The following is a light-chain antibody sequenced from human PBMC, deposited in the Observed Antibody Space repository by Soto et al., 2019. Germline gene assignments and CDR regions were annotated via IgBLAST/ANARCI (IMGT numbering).Light chain of an antibody. CDR2: EDS. J-gene: IGLJ2*01. CDR3: CSHAGSSTYVV. Sequence: QSALTQPASVSRSPGQSIAISCTGTSSDVGGYNLVSWYHQHPGKAPKFLIYEDSKRPSGVSDRFSGSKSGNTASLTISGLQAEDEADYYCCSHAGSSTYVVFDGGTKLTVL. V-gene: IGLV2-23*01. CDR1: SSDVGGYNL.